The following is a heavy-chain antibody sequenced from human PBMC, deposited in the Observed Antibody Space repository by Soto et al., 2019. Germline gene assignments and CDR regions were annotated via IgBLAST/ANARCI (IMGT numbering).Heavy chain of an antibody. CDR2: ISYDGSNK. V-gene: IGHV3-30*18. CDR1: GFTFSSYG. J-gene: IGHJ2*01. CDR3: AKILLAYKSGYWYFDL. Sequence: QVQLVESGGGVVQPGRSLRLSCAASGFTFSSYGMHWVRQAPGKGLEWVAVISYDGSNKYYADSVKGRFTISRDNSKNTLYLQMSSLRAEDTAVYYCAKILLAYKSGYWYFDLWGRGTLVTVSS. D-gene: IGHD1-20*01.